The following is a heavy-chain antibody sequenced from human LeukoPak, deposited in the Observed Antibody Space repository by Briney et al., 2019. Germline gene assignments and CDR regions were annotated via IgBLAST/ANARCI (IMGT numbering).Heavy chain of an antibody. Sequence: PSETLSLTCTVSGGSISSYYWSWIRQPPGKGLEWIGYIYYSGSTNYNPSLKSRVTISVDTSKNQFSLKLSSVTAADTAVYYCARVASEGVDYWGQGTLVTVPS. CDR1: GGSISSYY. CDR2: IYYSGST. J-gene: IGHJ4*02. V-gene: IGHV4-59*01. D-gene: IGHD3-3*01. CDR3: ARVASEGVDY.